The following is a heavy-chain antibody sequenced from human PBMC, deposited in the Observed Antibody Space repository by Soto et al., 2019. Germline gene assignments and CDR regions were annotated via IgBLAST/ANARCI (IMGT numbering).Heavy chain of an antibody. CDR1: GFTFANYA. CDR2: ISGSGSST. J-gene: IGHJ4*02. CDR3: ASSYGGGSGYYFDS. Sequence: EVQLLESGGDLVQPGGSLRLSCAASGFTFANYAMGWVRQAPGKGLEWVSSISGSGSSTYYADSVKGRFTFSRDNSKNTLYLQMNSLRAEDTAVYYCASSYGGGSGYYFDSWGQGDLVTVSA. D-gene: IGHD2-15*01. V-gene: IGHV3-23*01.